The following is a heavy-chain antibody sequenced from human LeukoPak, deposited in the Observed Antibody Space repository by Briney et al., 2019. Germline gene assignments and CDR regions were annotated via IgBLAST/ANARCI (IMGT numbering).Heavy chain of an antibody. CDR1: GYTFTSYD. Sequence: ASVKVSCKASGYTFTSYDINWVRQATGQGLEWMGWMNPNSGNTGYAQKFQGRVTITADKSTSTAYMELSSLRSEDTAVYYCASTLAIAVADAFDIWGQGTMVTVSS. D-gene: IGHD6-19*01. J-gene: IGHJ3*02. CDR3: ASTLAIAVADAFDI. V-gene: IGHV1-8*03. CDR2: MNPNSGNT.